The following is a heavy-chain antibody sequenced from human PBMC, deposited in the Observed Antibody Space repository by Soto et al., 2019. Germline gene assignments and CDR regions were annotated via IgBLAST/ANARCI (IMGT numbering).Heavy chain of an antibody. CDR1: GGSISSGGYY. Sequence: SETLSLTCTVSGGSISSGGYYWSWIRQHPGKGLEWIGYIYYSGSTYYNPSLKSRVTISVDTSKNQFSLELSSVTAADTAVYYCARAMIGSSFDIWGQGTMVTVS. CDR2: IYYSGST. CDR3: ARAMIGSSFDI. J-gene: IGHJ3*02. D-gene: IGHD3-22*01. V-gene: IGHV4-31*03.